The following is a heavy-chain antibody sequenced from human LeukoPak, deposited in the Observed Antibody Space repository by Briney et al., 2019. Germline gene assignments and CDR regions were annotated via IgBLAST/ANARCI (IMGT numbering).Heavy chain of an antibody. D-gene: IGHD3-10*01. Sequence: GGSLRLSCAASGFTFSSYAMNRVRQAPGKGLEWVAVISSDGNVKYYADSAKGRVTISRDHSKNTLYLQMSSLRAEDTAIYYCARENYYGSGSLGALDIWGQGTMVTVSS. CDR1: GFTFSSYA. J-gene: IGHJ3*02. V-gene: IGHV3-30-3*01. CDR3: ARENYYGSGSLGALDI. CDR2: ISSDGNVK.